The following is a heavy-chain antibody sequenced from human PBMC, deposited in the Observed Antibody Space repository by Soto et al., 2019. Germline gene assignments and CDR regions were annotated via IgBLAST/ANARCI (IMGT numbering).Heavy chain of an antibody. D-gene: IGHD1-26*01. J-gene: IGHJ4*02. CDR3: AKTRSFFEFDY. V-gene: IGHV3-23*01. Sequence: GGSLRLSCAASGFTFNNYAMSWVRQAPGKGLEWVSLITGSGDSTYYADSVKGRFSISRDNSKNTLYLEMNRLRVEDAAIYYCAKTRSFFEFDYWGQGALVTVSS. CDR1: GFTFNNYA. CDR2: ITGSGDST.